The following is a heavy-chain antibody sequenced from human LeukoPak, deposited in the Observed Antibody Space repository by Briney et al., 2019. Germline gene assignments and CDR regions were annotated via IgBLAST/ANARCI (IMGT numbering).Heavy chain of an antibody. CDR2: IYHSGST. J-gene: IGHJ5*02. V-gene: IGHV4-38-2*02. CDR3: ARAHPSHWFDP. CDR1: GYSISSGYY. Sequence: PSETLSLTCTVSGYSISSGYYWGWIGQPPGKGLEWSGRIYHSGSTYYNPSLKSRVTISVDTSKNQFSLKLSSVPAADTAVYYCARAHPSHWFDPWGQGNLVTVSS.